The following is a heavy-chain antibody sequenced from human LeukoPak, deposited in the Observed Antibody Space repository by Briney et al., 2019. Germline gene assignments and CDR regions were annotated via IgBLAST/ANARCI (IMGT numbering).Heavy chain of an antibody. V-gene: IGHV4-59*01. J-gene: IGHJ4*02. CDR3: ARRRWLSYFDY. Sequence: SETLSLTCTVSGGSTSSYYWSWIRQPPGKGLEWIGYIYYSGSTNYNPSLKSRVTISVDASKNQFSLKLSSVTAADTAVYYCARRRWLSYFDYWGQGTLVTVSS. D-gene: IGHD5-18*01. CDR2: IYYSGST. CDR1: GGSTSSYY.